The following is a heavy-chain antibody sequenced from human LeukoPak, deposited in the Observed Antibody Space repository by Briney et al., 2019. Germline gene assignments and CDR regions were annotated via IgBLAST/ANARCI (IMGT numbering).Heavy chain of an antibody. CDR2: TSYDGSNK. V-gene: IGHV3-30-3*01. D-gene: IGHD2-2*01. J-gene: IGHJ3*02. CDR3: ARDAVVPAADAFDI. CDR1: GFTFSSYA. Sequence: PGRSLRLSCAASGFTFSSYAMHWVRQAPGKGLEWVAVTSYDGSNKYYADSVKGRFTISRDNSKNTLYLQMNSLRAEDTAVYYCARDAVVPAADAFDIWGQGTMVTVSS.